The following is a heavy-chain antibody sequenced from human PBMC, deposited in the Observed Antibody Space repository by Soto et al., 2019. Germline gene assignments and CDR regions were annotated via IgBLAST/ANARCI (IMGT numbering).Heavy chain of an antibody. CDR3: ARERGSGSYSRFRYYYFGMDV. CDR2: IIPIFGTS. V-gene: IGHV1-69*01. Sequence: QVQLVQSGAEVKKPGSSVKVSCKASGGTFSSYALSWVRLAPGQGLEWMGGIIPIFGTSTYAQKFQGRVAITADESTSTAYMVLSSLRSEDTAVYYCARERGSGSYSRFRYYYFGMDVWGQGTRVTVSS. CDR1: GGTFSSYA. D-gene: IGHD3-10*01. J-gene: IGHJ6*02.